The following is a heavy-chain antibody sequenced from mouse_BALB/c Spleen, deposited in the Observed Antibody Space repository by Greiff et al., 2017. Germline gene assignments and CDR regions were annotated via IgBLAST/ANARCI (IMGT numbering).Heavy chain of an antibody. CDR2: IYPYNGGT. CDR1: GYTFTDYN. D-gene: IGHD3-2*01. J-gene: IGHJ3*01. Sequence: EVQLQESGPELVKPGASVKISCKASGYTFTDYNMHWVKQSHGKSLEWIGYIYPYNGGTGYNQKFKSKATLTVDNSSSTAYMELRSLTSEDSAVYYCARGTARATWFAYWGQGTLVTVSA. V-gene: IGHV1S29*02. CDR3: ARGTARATWFAY.